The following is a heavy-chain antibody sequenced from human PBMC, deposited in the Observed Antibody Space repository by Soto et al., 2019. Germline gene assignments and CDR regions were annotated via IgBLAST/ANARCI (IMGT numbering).Heavy chain of an antibody. CDR1: GYSFNSYG. D-gene: IGHD3-3*01. CDR3: ARGPLRFLEWSLSSHYYYYGMDV. V-gene: IGHV1-18*01. Sequence: ASVKVSCTASGYSFNSYGISWVRQAPGQGLEWMGWISAYNGNTNYAQKFQGRVTMTTDTSTSTAYMELRSLRSDDTAVYYCARGPLRFLEWSLSSHYYYYGMDVWGQGTTVTVSS. CDR2: ISAYNGNT. J-gene: IGHJ6*02.